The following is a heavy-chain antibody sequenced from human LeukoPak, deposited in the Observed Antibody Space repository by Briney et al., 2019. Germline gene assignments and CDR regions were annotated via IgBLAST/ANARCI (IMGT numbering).Heavy chain of an antibody. CDR2: IYYSGST. CDR3: ASTFRDSSGYYLPLDY. V-gene: IGHV4-31*03. CDR1: GGSISSGGYY. D-gene: IGHD3-22*01. Sequence: PSQTLSLTCTVSGGSISSGGYYWSWIRQHPGKGLEWIGYIYYSGSTYYNPSLKSRVTISVDTSKNQFSLKLSSVTAADTAVYYCASTFRDSSGYYLPLDYWGQGTLVTVSS. J-gene: IGHJ4*02.